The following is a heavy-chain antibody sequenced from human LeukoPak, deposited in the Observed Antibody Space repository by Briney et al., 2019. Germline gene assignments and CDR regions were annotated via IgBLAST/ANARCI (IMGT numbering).Heavy chain of an antibody. J-gene: IGHJ4*02. CDR3: ARDNYLGFSATFDY. V-gene: IGHV3-48*04. CDR2: ISSSGSTI. Sequence: GGSLRLSCAASGFTFSSYWMSWVRQAPGKGLEWVSYISSSGSTIYYADSVKGRFTISRDNAKNSLYLQMNSLRAEDTAVYYCARDNYLGFSATFDYWGQGTLVTVSS. D-gene: IGHD3-3*01. CDR1: GFTFSSYW.